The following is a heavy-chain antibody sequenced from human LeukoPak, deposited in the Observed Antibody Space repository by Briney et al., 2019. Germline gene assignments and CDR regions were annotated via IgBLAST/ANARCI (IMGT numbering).Heavy chain of an antibody. Sequence: GASVKVSCKASGYTFTSYGISWGPQSPGQRLRCMGWISAFNGNTNHAQKLQGRVTMTTDTSTRTAYMELRSLRSDDTAVYYCARDTGIAAAAPRWFDPWGQGTLVTVSS. CDR2: ISAFNGNT. V-gene: IGHV1-18*04. J-gene: IGHJ5*02. CDR3: ARDTGIAAAAPRWFDP. CDR1: GYTFTSYG. D-gene: IGHD6-13*01.